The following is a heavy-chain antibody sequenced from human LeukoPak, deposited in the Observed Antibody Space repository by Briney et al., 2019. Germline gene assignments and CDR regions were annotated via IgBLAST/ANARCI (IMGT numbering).Heavy chain of an antibody. CDR1: GGSISSYY. CDR2: IYYSGST. J-gene: IGHJ4*02. D-gene: IGHD3-22*01. CDR3: ARGLGSSGYPTNSD. Sequence: SETLSLTCTVSGGSISSYYWSWIRQPPGKGLEWIGYIYYSGSTYYNPSLKSRVTISVDTSKNQFSLKLSSVTAADTAVYYCARGLGSSGYPTNSDWSQGTLVTVSS. V-gene: IGHV4-59*01.